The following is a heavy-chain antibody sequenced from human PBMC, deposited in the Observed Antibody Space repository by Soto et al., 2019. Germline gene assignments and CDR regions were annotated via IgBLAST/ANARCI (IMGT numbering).Heavy chain of an antibody. V-gene: IGHV3-7*01. CDR1: GFTFRSYW. Sequence: GGSLRLSCAASGFTFRSYWMSWVRQAPGKGLEWVANIKQDGSEKYYVDSVKGRFTISRDNAKNSLYLQMNSLRAEDTAVYYCASRTIIMITFGGVIVPDAFDIWGQGTMVTVSS. J-gene: IGHJ3*02. CDR3: ASRTIIMITFGGVIVPDAFDI. D-gene: IGHD3-16*02. CDR2: IKQDGSEK.